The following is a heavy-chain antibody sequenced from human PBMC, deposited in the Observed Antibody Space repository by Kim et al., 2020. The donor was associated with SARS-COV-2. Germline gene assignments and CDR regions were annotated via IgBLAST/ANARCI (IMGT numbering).Heavy chain of an antibody. J-gene: IGHJ3*02. V-gene: IGHV3-53*01. Sequence: GGSLRLSCAASGFTVSSNYMSWVRQAPGKGLEWVSVIYSGGSTYYADSVKGRFTISRDNSKNTLYLQMNSLRAEDTAVYYCATNYDYVWGSYRNDAFDIWGQGTMVTVSS. D-gene: IGHD3-16*02. CDR2: IYSGGST. CDR1: GFTVSSNY. CDR3: ATNYDYVWGSYRNDAFDI.